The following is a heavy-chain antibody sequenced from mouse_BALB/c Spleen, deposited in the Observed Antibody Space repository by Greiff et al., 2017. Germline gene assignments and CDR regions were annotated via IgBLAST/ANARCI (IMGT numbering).Heavy chain of an antibody. CDR2: ISNGGGST. V-gene: IGHV5-12-2*01. Sequence: EVQLQQSGGGLVQPGGSLKLSCAASGFTFSSYTMSWVRQTPEKRLEWVAYISNGGGSTYYPDTVKGRFTISRDNAKNTLYLQMSSLKSEDTAMYYCARHSSNAMDYWGQGTSVTVSS. CDR1: GFTFSSYT. J-gene: IGHJ4*01. CDR3: ARHSSNAMDY.